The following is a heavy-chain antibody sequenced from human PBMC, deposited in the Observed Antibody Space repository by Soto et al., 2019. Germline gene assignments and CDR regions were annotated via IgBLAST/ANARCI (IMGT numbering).Heavy chain of an antibody. CDR2: ISGYNGNT. V-gene: IGHV1-18*01. CDR3: ARVGSAGDAFDI. D-gene: IGHD3-10*01. J-gene: IGHJ3*02. CDR1: GYTFTSYA. Sequence: ASAKVSCKASGYTFTSYAISWVRQAPGQGLEWMGWISGYNGNTNYAQKLQGRVTMTTDTSTSTAYMELRSLRSDDTAVYYCARVGSAGDAFDIWGLGTMVTVSS.